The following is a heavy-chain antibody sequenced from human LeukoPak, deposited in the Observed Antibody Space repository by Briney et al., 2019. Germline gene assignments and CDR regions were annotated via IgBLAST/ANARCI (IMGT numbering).Heavy chain of an antibody. CDR3: ATPPRPYCSSTSCYRDY. D-gene: IGHD2-2*02. Sequence: VGSLRLSCAASGFTFSDYYMSWIRQAPGKGLEWLSYISSSSSTIDYADSLKGRFTISRDNAKNSLYLQMNSLRGEDTAVYYCATPPRPYCSSTSCYRDYWGQGTLVTVSS. CDR1: GFTFSDYY. V-gene: IGHV3-11*01. CDR2: ISSSSSTI. J-gene: IGHJ4*02.